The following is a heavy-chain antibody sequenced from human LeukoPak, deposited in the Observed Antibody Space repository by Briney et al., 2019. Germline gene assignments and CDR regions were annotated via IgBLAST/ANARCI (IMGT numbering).Heavy chain of an antibody. J-gene: IGHJ4*02. Sequence: GASVKVSCKASGYTFTGYYMHWVRQAPGQGPEWMGWINPNNGGTNYAQKFQGRVTMTRDTSISTAYMELSRLRSDDTAVYYCLVVVVAATGDYWGQGTLVTVSS. D-gene: IGHD2-15*01. CDR3: LVVVVAATGDY. V-gene: IGHV1-2*02. CDR1: GYTFTGYY. CDR2: INPNNGGT.